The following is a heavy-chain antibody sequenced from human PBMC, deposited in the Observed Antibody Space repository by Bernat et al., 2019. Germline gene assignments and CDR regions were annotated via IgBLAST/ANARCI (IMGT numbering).Heavy chain of an antibody. CDR3: ARQAFSSGWYGVYDY. CDR1: GYSFTSYW. CDR2: IYPGDSDT. J-gene: IGHJ4*02. Sequence: EVQLVQSGAEVKKPGESLKISCKGSGYSFTSYWIGWVRQMPGKGLEWMGIIYPGDSDTRYSPSFQGQVTISADKSTTTAYLQWSSLKASDTAMYYCARQAFSSGWYGVYDYWGQGTLVTVSS. V-gene: IGHV5-51*01. D-gene: IGHD6-19*01.